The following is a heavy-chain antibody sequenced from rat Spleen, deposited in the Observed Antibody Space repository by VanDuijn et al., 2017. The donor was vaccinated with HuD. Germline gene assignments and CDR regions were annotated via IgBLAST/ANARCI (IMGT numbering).Heavy chain of an antibody. D-gene: IGHD1-9*01. CDR3: ARPTTGIPFNY. CDR1: GFTFSDYT. CDR2: IIYDGSNT. V-gene: IGHV5-7*01. Sequence: EVQLVESGGGLVQPGSPLKLSCAASGFTFSDYTMAWVRQAPKKGLEWVAAIIYDGSNTYYRDSVKGRFTISRDNAKSTLYLQMDSLRSEDTAIYYCARPTTGIPFNYWGQGVMVTVSS. J-gene: IGHJ2*01.